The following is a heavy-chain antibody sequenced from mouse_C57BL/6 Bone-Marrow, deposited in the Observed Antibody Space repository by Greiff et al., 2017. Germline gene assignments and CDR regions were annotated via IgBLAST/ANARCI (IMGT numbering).Heavy chain of an antibody. CDR2: ISSGGGYT. D-gene: IGHD1-1*01. Sequence: EVMLVESGGDLVKPGGSLKLSCAASGFTFTSYGMSWVRQTPDKRLEWVATISSGGGYTNYPDSVKGRFTISRDNDKNTLYLQMSSMMSEDTATYYCERKYYYGSSYSFDYWGQGTTLTVSS. J-gene: IGHJ2*01. CDR3: ERKYYYGSSYSFDY. CDR1: GFTFTSYG. V-gene: IGHV5-6*01.